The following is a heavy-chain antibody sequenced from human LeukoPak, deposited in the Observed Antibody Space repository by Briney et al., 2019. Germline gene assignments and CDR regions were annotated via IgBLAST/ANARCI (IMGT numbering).Heavy chain of an antibody. J-gene: IGHJ4*02. CDR2: ISDSGGRT. CDR1: GITLSNYG. V-gene: IGHV3-23*01. D-gene: IGHD3-22*01. CDR3: AKRGVVIRVILVGFHKEANYFDS. Sequence: GSLRLSCAVSGITLSNYGMSWVRQAPGKGLEWVAGISDSGGRTNYADSVKGRFTISRDNPKNTLNLQMNSLRAEDTAVYFCAKRGVVIRVILVGFHKEANYFDSWAREPWSPSPQ.